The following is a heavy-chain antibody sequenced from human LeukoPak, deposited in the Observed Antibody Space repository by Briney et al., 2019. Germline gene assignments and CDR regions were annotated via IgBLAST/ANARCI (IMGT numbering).Heavy chain of an antibody. V-gene: IGHV4-59*11. D-gene: IGHD3-22*01. Sequence: SETPSLTCNVSGESISSHYWSWTRQSPGKGLEWIGYITNSGTTKFNPSLKSRVTISRDTSKNQFSLKLRSVTAADTAVYYCARVTGYMIEDYFDYWGQGTLVTVSS. CDR1: GESISSHY. CDR2: ITNSGTT. J-gene: IGHJ4*02. CDR3: ARVTGYMIEDYFDY.